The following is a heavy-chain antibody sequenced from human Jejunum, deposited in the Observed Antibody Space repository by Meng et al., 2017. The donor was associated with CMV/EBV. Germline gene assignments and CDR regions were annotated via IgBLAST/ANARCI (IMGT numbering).Heavy chain of an antibody. CDR3: ARDSVDTATYGVFDV. D-gene: IGHD5-18*01. J-gene: IGHJ3*01. CDR1: GFTVSNNY. CDR2: IYSGGSI. Sequence: GFTVSNNYMSWVRQAPGKGLEWVSVIYSGGSIYYADSVKGRFTLSRDTAKNTVSIQMDRLRVEDTAVYYCARDSVDTATYGVFDVWGRGTMVTVSS. V-gene: IGHV3-66*02.